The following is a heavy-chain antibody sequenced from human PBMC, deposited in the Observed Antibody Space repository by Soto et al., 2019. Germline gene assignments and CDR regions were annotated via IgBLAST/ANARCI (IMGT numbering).Heavy chain of an antibody. Sequence: GGSLRLSCAASGFTFSSYGMHWVRQAPGKGLEWVAVISYDGSNKYYADSVKGRFTISRDNSKNTLYLQMNSLRAEDTAVYYCAKDSYLSVILYYYGMDVWGQGTTVTVSS. D-gene: IGHD3-10*01. CDR1: GFTFSSYG. CDR3: AKDSYLSVILYYYGMDV. V-gene: IGHV3-30*18. J-gene: IGHJ6*02. CDR2: ISYDGSNK.